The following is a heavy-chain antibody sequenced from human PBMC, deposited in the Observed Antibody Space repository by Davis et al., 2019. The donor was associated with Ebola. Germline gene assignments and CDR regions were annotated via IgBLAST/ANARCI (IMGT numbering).Heavy chain of an antibody. D-gene: IGHD3-22*01. V-gene: IGHV4-61*01. J-gene: IGHJ6*02. CDR1: GGSVSSGSYY. Sequence: SETLSLTCTVSGGSVSSGSYYWSWIRQPPEKGLEWVGYIYYSGSTNYNPSLKSRVTISVDTSKNQFSLKLSSVTAADTAVYYCARGGHYYDSSGYYLLYGMDVWGQETTVTVSS. CDR3: ARGGHYYDSSGYYLLYGMDV. CDR2: IYYSGST.